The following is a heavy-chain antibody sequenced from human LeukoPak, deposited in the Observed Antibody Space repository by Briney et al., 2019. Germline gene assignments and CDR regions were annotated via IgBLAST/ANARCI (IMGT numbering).Heavy chain of an antibody. CDR1: GFTFSSYA. J-gene: IGHJ4*02. V-gene: IGHV3-23*01. CDR2: ISGGGSFT. CDR3: AKLLGSGRYYKYGY. Sequence: PGGSLRLSRAASGFTFSSYAMSWVRQAPVKGLEWVSTISGGGSFTYYADSVKGRFTISRDNSMKTLYLQMNSLRAEDTAVYYCAKLLGSGRYYKYGYWGMGILVTVSS. D-gene: IGHD3-10*01.